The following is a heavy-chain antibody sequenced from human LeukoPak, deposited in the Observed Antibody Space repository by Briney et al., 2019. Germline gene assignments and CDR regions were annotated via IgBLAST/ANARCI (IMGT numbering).Heavy chain of an antibody. J-gene: IGHJ3*02. CDR2: ISSSSSYI. CDR1: GFTFSSYS. Sequence: PGGSLRLSCAASGFTFSSYSMNWVRQAPGKGLEWVSSISSSSSYIYYADSVKGRFTVSRDNAKNSLYLQMNSLRAEDTAVYYCARVLVGSSRAYYDFWSGSLGEDAFDIWGQGTMVTVPS. CDR3: ARVLVGSSRAYYDFWSGSLGEDAFDI. V-gene: IGHV3-21*01. D-gene: IGHD3-3*01.